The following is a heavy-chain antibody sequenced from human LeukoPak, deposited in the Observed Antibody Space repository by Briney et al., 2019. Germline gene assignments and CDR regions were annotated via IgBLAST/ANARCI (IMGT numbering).Heavy chain of an antibody. J-gene: IGHJ4*02. D-gene: IGHD5-18*01. CDR1: GLTFSSYG. CDR3: AKDSGYSPGVLDY. Sequence: VGSLRLSCAASGLTFSSYGMNWVREAPGKGRKGGAVISYDGSNKYYADSVKGRFTISRDNSKNTLYLQMNRLRAYDTAVYYCAKDSGYSPGVLDYWGQGTVVTVSS. CDR2: ISYDGSNK. V-gene: IGHV3-30*18.